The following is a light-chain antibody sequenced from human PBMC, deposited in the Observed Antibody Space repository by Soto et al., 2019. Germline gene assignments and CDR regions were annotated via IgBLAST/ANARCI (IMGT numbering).Light chain of an antibody. CDR3: QQYGISPQT. CDR1: QSVSSNN. Sequence: EIVLTQSPGTLSLSPGERATLSCRASQSVSSNNLAWYQQKPGQAPRLLIYGASSRATGVPDRFSGSGSGTDFTLTISSLEPEDFAVYSCQQYGISPQTFGQGTKVDIK. V-gene: IGKV3-20*01. J-gene: IGKJ1*01. CDR2: GAS.